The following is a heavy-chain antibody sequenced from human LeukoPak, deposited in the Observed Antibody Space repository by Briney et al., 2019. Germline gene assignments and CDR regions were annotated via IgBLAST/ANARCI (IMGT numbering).Heavy chain of an antibody. D-gene: IGHD2-21*01. J-gene: IGHJ5*02. V-gene: IGHV4-59*11. CDR1: GGSISSHY. CDR3: ARGAIPNWFDP. CDR2: IYYSGST. Sequence: SETLSLTCTVSGGSISSHYWSWIRQPPGKGLEWIGYIYYSGSTNYNPSLKSRVTISVDTSKNQFSLKLNSVTAADTAVYYCARGAIPNWFDPWGQGTLVTVSS.